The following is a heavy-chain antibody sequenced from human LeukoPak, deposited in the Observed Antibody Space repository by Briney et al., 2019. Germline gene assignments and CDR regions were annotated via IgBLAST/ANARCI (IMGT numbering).Heavy chain of an antibody. CDR2: INHSGST. CDR1: GGSFSGYY. D-gene: IGHD5-18*01. V-gene: IGHV4-34*01. Sequence: SETLSLTCAVYGGSFSGYYWSWIRQPPGKGLEWIGEINHSGSTNYNPSLKSRVTISVDTSKNQFSLKLSSVTAADTAVYYCARGRSIQLWTFDYWGQGTLVTVSS. J-gene: IGHJ4*02. CDR3: ARGRSIQLWTFDY.